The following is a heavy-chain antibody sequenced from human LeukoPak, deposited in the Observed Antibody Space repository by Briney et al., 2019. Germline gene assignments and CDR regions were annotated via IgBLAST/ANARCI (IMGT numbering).Heavy chain of an antibody. V-gene: IGHV3-23*01. CDR1: GFSFSNYA. Sequence: GGSLRLSCAASGFSFSNYAMSWVRQAPGKGLEWVSAITDSGGDTHTADSVKGRFTISRDNSKNTLYMQMNSLRVEDTAVYYCASGSRYSRPYYFDNWGQGTLVTVSS. CDR2: ITDSGGDT. D-gene: IGHD2-21*01. J-gene: IGHJ4*02. CDR3: ASGSRYSRPYYFDN.